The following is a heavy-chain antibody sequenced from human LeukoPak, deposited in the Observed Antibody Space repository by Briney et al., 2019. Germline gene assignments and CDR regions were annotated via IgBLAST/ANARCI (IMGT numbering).Heavy chain of an antibody. J-gene: IGHJ4*02. CDR2: ISSSSSYI. CDR1: GFTFSSYS. V-gene: IGHV3-21*01. D-gene: IGHD3-10*01. CDR3: ARGGLGELVDY. Sequence: GGSLRLSCAASGFTFSSYSMNWVRQAPGKGLEWVSSISSSSSYIYYADSVKGRFTISRDNAKNSLYLQMNSLRAEDTAMYYCARGGLGELVDYWGQGTLVTVSS.